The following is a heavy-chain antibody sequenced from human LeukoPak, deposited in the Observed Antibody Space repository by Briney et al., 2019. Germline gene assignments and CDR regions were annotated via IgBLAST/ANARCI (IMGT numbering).Heavy chain of an antibody. CDR2: ISAYNGNT. V-gene: IGHV1-18*01. CDR3: ARVPGYLPEDY. D-gene: IGHD6-13*01. Sequence: ASVKVSCKASGHAFTSYGISWVRQAPGQGLEWMGWISAYNGNTMYVQKLQGRVTMTTDTSTSTAYMDLRSLRSDDTAVYYCARVPGYLPEDYWGQGTLVTVSS. CDR1: GHAFTSYG. J-gene: IGHJ4*02.